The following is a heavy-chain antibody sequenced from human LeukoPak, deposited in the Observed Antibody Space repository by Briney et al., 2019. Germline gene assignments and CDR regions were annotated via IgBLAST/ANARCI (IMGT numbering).Heavy chain of an antibody. CDR2: ISTIGTYI. CDR3: ARDGQAGWYNPFDY. Sequence: GGSLRLSCAASGFSFSSYMLWVRQAPGKGLEWVSSISTIGTYIYYTDSVKGRFTISRDNAKNSLYLQMNSLRAEDTAVYYCARDGQAGWYNPFDYWGQGTLVTVSS. V-gene: IGHV3-21*01. CDR1: GFSFSSY. D-gene: IGHD6-19*01. J-gene: IGHJ4*02.